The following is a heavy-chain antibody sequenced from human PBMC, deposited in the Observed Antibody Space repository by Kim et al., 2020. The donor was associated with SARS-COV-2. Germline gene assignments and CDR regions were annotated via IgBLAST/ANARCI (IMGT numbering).Heavy chain of an antibody. CDR3: ARFGYSTFDY. V-gene: IGHV2-5*01. Sequence: DKRYSPSLKSRLTITKDTSKNQVVLTMTNMDPVDTATYYCARFGYSTFDYWGQGTLVTVSS. J-gene: IGHJ4*02. D-gene: IGHD5-18*01. CDR2: DK.